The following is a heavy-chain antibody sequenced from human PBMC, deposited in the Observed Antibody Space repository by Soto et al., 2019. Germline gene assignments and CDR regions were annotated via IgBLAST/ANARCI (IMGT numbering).Heavy chain of an antibody. CDR2: INPSGGST. D-gene: IGHD4-4*01. J-gene: IGHJ4*02. CDR1: GYPFTSYY. Sequence: QVQLVQSGAEVKKPGASVKVSCKASGYPFTSYYMHWVRQAPGQGREWLGIINPSGGSTSYAQKFQGGVTMTRDTSTSTVYMELSSLRSEDTAVYYCARSSSGTTVTTGIDYWGQGTLVTVSS. CDR3: ARSSSGTTVTTGIDY. V-gene: IGHV1-46*01.